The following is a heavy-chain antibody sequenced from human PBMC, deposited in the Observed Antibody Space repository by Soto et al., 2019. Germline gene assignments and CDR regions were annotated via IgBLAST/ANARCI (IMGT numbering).Heavy chain of an antibody. CDR1: GFTFSSYA. Sequence: GGSLRLSCAASGFTFSSYAMSWVRQAPGKGLEWVSAISGSGGSTYYADSVKGRFTISRDNSKNTLYLQMNSLRAEDTAVYYCVKNSYYDILTGFDYFDYWGQGAPVTVSS. CDR3: VKNSYYDILTGFDYFDY. CDR2: ISGSGGST. J-gene: IGHJ4*02. D-gene: IGHD3-9*01. V-gene: IGHV3-23*01.